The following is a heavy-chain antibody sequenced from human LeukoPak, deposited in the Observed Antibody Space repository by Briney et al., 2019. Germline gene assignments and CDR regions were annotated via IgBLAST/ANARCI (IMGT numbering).Heavy chain of an antibody. D-gene: IGHD5-18*01. CDR3: ARHVGPGYSYGFDN. J-gene: IGHJ4*02. CDR1: GGSISRHY. Sequence: PSETLSLTCTVSGGSISRHYWSWIRQAPGKELEWIGYISYSGSTNYNPSLKSRVTISVDTSKNQFSLKLSSVTAADTAVFYCARHVGPGYSYGFDNWGQGTLVTVSS. V-gene: IGHV4-59*08. CDR2: ISYSGST.